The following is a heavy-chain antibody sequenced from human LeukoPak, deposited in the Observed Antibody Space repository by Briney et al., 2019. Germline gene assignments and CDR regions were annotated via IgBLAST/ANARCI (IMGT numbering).Heavy chain of an antibody. J-gene: IGHJ4*02. CDR1: GYSISSGYY. V-gene: IGHV4-38-2*02. CDR2: IYHSGST. D-gene: IGHD3-22*01. CDR3: AREDDSSGYSYYFDY. Sequence: SETLSLTCTVSGYSISSGYYRGWIRQPPGKGLEWIGSIYHSGSTYYNPSLKSRVTISVDTSKNQFSLKLSSVTAADTAVYYCAREDDSSGYSYYFDYWGQGTLVTVSS.